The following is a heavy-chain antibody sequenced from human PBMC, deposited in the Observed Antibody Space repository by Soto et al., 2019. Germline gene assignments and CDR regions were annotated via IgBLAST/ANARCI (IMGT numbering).Heavy chain of an antibody. Sequence: PGGSLRLSCAASGFTFSSYAMSWVRQAPGKGLEWVSAISGSGGSTYYADSVKGRFTISRDNSKNTLYLQMNSLRAEDTAVYYCAKKRGIAAAGQYYYYYGMDVWGQGTTVTVSS. CDR1: GFTFSSYA. V-gene: IGHV3-23*01. J-gene: IGHJ6*02. D-gene: IGHD6-13*01. CDR2: ISGSGGST. CDR3: AKKRGIAAAGQYYYYYGMDV.